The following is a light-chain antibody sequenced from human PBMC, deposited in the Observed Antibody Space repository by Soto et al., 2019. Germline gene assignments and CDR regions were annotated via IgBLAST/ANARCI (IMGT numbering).Light chain of an antibody. CDR1: QGISTF. J-gene: IGKJ1*01. CDR3: HQLYTFPRT. CDR2: AAS. Sequence: IQLTQSPSFLSASVGDRVTITCRASQGISTFLAWYQQKPGKAPKLLIYAASTLHDGVPSRFGGSGSGTEFTLTIRDLQPEDSATYYCHQLYTFPRTFGQGIKVEIK. V-gene: IGKV1-9*01.